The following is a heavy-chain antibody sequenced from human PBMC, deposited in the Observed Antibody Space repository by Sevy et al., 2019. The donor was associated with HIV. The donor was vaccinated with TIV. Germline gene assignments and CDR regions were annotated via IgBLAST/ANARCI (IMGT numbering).Heavy chain of an antibody. V-gene: IGHV4-59*01. CDR1: GGSISGYY. CDR3: VRSRMITGTFDY. J-gene: IGHJ4*02. CDR2: ISYSGST. D-gene: IGHD1-20*01. Sequence: SESLSLTCTVSGGSISGYYWSWIRQPPGKGLEWIGYISYSGSTNYNPSLKSRVTISVDMSKNELSLKLRSVTAADTAVYYCVRSRMITGTFDYWGQGTLVNVSS.